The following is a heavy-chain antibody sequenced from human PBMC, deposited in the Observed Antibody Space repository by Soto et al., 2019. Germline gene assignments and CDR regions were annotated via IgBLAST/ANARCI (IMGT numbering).Heavy chain of an antibody. CDR2: INPNSGGT. D-gene: IGHD2-15*01. J-gene: IGHJ5*02. Sequence: GASVKVSCKASGYTFTGYYMHWVRQAPGQGLEWMGWINPNSGGTNYAQKFQGWVTMTRDTSISTAYMELSRLRSDDTAVYYCERDQMDHSRGSSYPWVNWFGPCGQGTLVTVSS. CDR3: ERDQMDHSRGSSYPWVNWFGP. CDR1: GYTFTGYY. V-gene: IGHV1-2*04.